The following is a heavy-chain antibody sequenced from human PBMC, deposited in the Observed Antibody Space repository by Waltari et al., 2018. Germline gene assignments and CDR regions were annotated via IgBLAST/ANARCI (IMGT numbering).Heavy chain of an antibody. CDR1: GFTFSSYG. Sequence: QVQLVESGGGVVQPGRSLRLSCAASGFTFSSYGMHWVRQAPGKGLGWVAVIWYDGSNKYYADSLKGRFTISRDNSKNTLYLQMNSLRSEDTAMYYCAKESVGAEPGYWGQGTLVTVSS. D-gene: IGHD1-26*01. CDR3: AKESVGAEPGY. CDR2: IWYDGSNK. J-gene: IGHJ4*02. V-gene: IGHV3-30*18.